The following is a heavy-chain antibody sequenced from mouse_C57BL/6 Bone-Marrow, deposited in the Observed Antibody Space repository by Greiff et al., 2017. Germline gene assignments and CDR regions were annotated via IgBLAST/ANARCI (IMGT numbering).Heavy chain of an antibody. CDR1: GYTFTSYW. Sequence: QVQLQQPGAELVKPGASVTLSCKASGYTFTSYWMHWVKQRPGQGLEWIGMIHPNSGSTNYNEKFKSKATLTVDKSSSTAYMQLSSLTSEDSAVYYCAPYYYYAMDYWGQGTSVTVSS. CDR2: IHPNSGST. J-gene: IGHJ4*01. V-gene: IGHV1-64*01. CDR3: APYYYYAMDY. D-gene: IGHD2-10*01.